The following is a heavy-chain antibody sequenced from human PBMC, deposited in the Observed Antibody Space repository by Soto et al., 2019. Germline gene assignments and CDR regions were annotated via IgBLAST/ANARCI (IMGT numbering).Heavy chain of an antibody. CDR2: IFSSGTT. Sequence: SETLSLTCTVSGDSIGSGNKYWSWIRRAPGKGLEWIGYIFSSGTTYYNPSLKSRLTMSLDTSQNQFSLKLNSVTAADTAVYFCARVPSPFDFYYAMDVWGQGTTVTVSS. V-gene: IGHV4-30-4*02. CDR1: GDSIGSGNKY. CDR3: ARVPSPFDFYYAMDV. D-gene: IGHD3-16*01. J-gene: IGHJ6*02.